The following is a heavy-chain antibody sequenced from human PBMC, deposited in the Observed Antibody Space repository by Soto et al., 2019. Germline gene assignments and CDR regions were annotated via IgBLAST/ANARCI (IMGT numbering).Heavy chain of an antibody. CDR3: AKAKNDYNWDNRPPFDY. CDR1: GFTLRNYA. D-gene: IGHD1-20*01. V-gene: IGHV3-23*01. J-gene: IGHJ4*02. CDR2: ISANDVGT. Sequence: GGSLRLSCEASGFTLRNYAMTWMRHAPGKGLEWVSLISANDVGTYYAESVKTRFTISTDQSRNTVYLQMDSLRADDTAIYYCAKAKNDYNWDNRPPFDYWGQGTLVTVSS.